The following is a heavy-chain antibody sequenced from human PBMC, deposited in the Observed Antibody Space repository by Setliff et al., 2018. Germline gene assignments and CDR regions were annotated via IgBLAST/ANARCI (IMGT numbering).Heavy chain of an antibody. D-gene: IGHD2-21*01. CDR1: GFRFTNFG. J-gene: IGHJ4*02. V-gene: IGHV1-18*01. CDR2: ISPYSGNT. Sequence: GASVKVSCKTSGFRFTNFGFSWVRQAPGQGLEWLGSISPYSGNTNYPQWLQGRVTMTTDTSATTVYMELRSLTSDDTAVYYCTRSRAPSVVLAADFDFWGQG. CDR3: TRSRAPSVVLAADFDF.